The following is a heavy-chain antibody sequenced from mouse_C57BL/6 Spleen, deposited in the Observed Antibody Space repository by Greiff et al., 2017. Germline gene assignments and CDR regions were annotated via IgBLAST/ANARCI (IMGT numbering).Heavy chain of an antibody. CDR3: TREGSRFAY. J-gene: IGHJ3*01. Sequence: QVQLQQPGAELVRPGTSVKLSCKASGYNFTSYWMHWVKQRPGQGLEWIGGIDPSDSYTKYNQKFKGKATMTADTSSSTAYMQLSSLTSEDSAVYYWTREGSRFAYWGQGTLVTGSA. V-gene: IGHV1-59*01. D-gene: IGHD1-1*01. CDR1: GYNFTSYW. CDR2: IDPSDSYT.